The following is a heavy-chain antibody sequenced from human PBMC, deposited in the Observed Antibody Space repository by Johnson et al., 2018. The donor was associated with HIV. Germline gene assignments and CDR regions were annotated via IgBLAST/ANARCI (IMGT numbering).Heavy chain of an antibody. J-gene: IGHJ3*02. CDR2: IRYDGSNK. CDR3: AKGGGLLAAFDI. V-gene: IGHV3-30*02. D-gene: IGHD2-15*01. Sequence: QVQLVESGGGVVQPGGSLRLSCAASGFTFSSYGMHWVRQAPGKGLEWVAFIRYDGSNKYYADSVKGRFTISRYNSKNTLYLQMNSLRAEDTAVYYCAKGGGLLAAFDIWGQGTMVTVSS. CDR1: GFTFSSYG.